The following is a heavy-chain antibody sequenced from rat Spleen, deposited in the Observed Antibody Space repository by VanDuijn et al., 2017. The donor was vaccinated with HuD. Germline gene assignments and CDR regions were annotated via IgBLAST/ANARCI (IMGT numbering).Heavy chain of an antibody. V-gene: IGHV5-29*01. CDR1: GFTFSNYG. CDR2: VSYDGSST. CDR3: ARQGMGAR. Sequence: EVQLVESGGGLVQPGRSLKLSCAASGFTFSNYGMAWVRQAPTKGLEWVATVSYDGSSTYYRDSVKGRFTISRDNAKSTLYLQMDSLRSADTATYYCARQGMGARWGQGTLVTVSS. J-gene: IGHJ3*01. D-gene: IGHD1-12*02.